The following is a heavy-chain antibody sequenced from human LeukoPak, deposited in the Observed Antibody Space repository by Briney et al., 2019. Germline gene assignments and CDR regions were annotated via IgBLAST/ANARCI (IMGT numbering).Heavy chain of an antibody. D-gene: IGHD4-17*01. Sequence: ASVKVSCKASGYTFTSYGISWVRQAPGQGLEWMGWISGYNGYTKSVQNLQGRVTMTTDTSTSTAYMELRSLRSDDTAVYYCARRSPPDYGDYLVLHYWGQGTLVTVSS. CDR1: GYTFTSYG. J-gene: IGHJ4*02. V-gene: IGHV1-18*01. CDR2: ISGYNGYT. CDR3: ARRSPPDYGDYLVLHY.